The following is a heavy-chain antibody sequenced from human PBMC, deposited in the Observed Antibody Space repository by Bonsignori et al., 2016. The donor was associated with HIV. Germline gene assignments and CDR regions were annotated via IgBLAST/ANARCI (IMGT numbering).Heavy chain of an antibody. J-gene: IGHJ4*02. CDR2: ILRESEGARA. Sequence: EVHLVESGGGLVQPGGSIRLSCTTSGFTFTNAWINWVRQGPGKGLEWVGRILRESEGARADYGALVKGRFTISRDDSKSTVYLQMESLKIDDTGVYYCTAGVGKTDTDYWGQGTLVAVSS. V-gene: IGHV3-15*01. D-gene: IGHD1-26*01. CDR1: GFTFTNAW. CDR3: TAGVGKTDTDY.